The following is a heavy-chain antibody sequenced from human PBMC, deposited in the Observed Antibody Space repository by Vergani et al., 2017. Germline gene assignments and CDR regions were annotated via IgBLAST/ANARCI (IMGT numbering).Heavy chain of an antibody. V-gene: IGHV3-21*01. CDR1: GSTFSSYS. D-gene: IGHD6-25*01. Sequence: EVQLVESGGGLVKPGGSLRLSCAASGSTFSSYSMNWVRQAPGKGLEWVSSISSSSSYIYYADSVKGRFTISRDNAKNSLYLQMNSLRAEDTAVYYCAGGDSSAGPYYYYYYYMDVWGKGTTVTVSS. CDR2: ISSSSSYI. J-gene: IGHJ6*03. CDR3: AGGDSSAGPYYYYYYYMDV.